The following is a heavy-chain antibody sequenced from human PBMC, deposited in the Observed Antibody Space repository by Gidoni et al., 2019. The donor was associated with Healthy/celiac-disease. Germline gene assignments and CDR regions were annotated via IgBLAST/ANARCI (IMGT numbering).Heavy chain of an antibody. CDR1: GGSISSGCYY. J-gene: IGHJ3*02. CDR2: IYYIGST. Sequence: QLQLPESGPGLVKPSQTLSLTCTVSGGSISSGCYYWSWIRQHPGKGLEWIGYIYYIGSTYYNPFLKSRVTISVDTSKNQFSLKLSSVTAADTAVYYCARGYDFWSGYYTVAFDIWGQGTMVTVSS. CDR3: ARGYDFWSGYYTVAFDI. V-gene: IGHV4-31*03. D-gene: IGHD3-3*01.